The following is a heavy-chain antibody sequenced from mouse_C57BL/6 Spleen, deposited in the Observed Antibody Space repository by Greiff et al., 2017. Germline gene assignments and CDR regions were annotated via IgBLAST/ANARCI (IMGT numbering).Heavy chain of an antibody. D-gene: IGHD1-1*01. Sequence: QVQLQQPGAELVRPGSSVKLSCKASGYTFTSYWMHWVKQRPIQGLEWIGNIDPSDSETHYNQKFKDKATLTVDKSSSTAYMQLSILTSEDSAVYYCARVTTTGFAYWGQGTLVTVSA. CDR2: IDPSDSET. CDR1: GYTFTSYW. J-gene: IGHJ3*01. V-gene: IGHV1-52*01. CDR3: ARVTTTGFAY.